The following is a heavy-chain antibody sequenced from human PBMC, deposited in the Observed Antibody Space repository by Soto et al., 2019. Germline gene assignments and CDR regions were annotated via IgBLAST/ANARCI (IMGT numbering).Heavy chain of an antibody. V-gene: IGHV3-53*01. Sequence: PGGSLRLSCAASGFTVSSNYMSWVRQAPGKGLEWVSVIYSGGSTYYADSVKGRFTISRDNSKNTLYLQMNSLRAEDTAVYYCARFVPSGYNPTSYFDYWGQGTLVTVSS. D-gene: IGHD5-12*01. CDR1: GFTVSSNY. CDR2: IYSGGST. CDR3: ARFVPSGYNPTSYFDY. J-gene: IGHJ4*02.